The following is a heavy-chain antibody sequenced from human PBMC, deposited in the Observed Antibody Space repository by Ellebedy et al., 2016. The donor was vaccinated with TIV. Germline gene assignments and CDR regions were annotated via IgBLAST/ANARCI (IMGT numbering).Heavy chain of an antibody. Sequence: GGSLRLSXAASGFTFSSYAMHWVRQAPGKGLEWVAVISYDGSNKYYADSVKGRFTISRDNSKNTLYLQMNSLRAEDTAVYYCARDHHYGGNSDAWGQGTLVTVSS. D-gene: IGHD4-23*01. CDR2: ISYDGSNK. CDR3: ARDHHYGGNSDA. J-gene: IGHJ5*02. V-gene: IGHV3-30-3*01. CDR1: GFTFSSYA.